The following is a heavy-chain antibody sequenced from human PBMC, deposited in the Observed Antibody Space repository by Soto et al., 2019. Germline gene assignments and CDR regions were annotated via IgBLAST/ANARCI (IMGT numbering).Heavy chain of an antibody. D-gene: IGHD3-22*01. CDR1: GFTFSNAW. CDR2: IKSKTDGGTT. V-gene: IGHV3-15*07. J-gene: IGHJ4*02. Sequence: GGSLRLSCAASGFTFSNAWMNWVRQAPGKGLEWVGRIKSKTDGGTTDYAAPVKGRFTISRDDSKNTLYLQMNSLKTEDTAVYYCTTEGRDYYDSSGYYYYFDYWGQGTLVTVSS. CDR3: TTEGRDYYDSSGYYYYFDY.